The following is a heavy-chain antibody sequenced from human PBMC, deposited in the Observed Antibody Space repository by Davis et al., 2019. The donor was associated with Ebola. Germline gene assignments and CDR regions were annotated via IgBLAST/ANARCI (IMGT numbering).Heavy chain of an antibody. Sequence: ASVKVSCKASGYTFTSYYMHWVRQAPGQGLEWMGIINPSGGSTSYAQKFQGRVTMTRDTSTSTVYMELSSLRSEDTAVYYCARDGSSWYPVHYYGMDVWGQGTTVTVSS. CDR2: INPSGGST. CDR3: ARDGSSWYPVHYYGMDV. V-gene: IGHV1-46*01. J-gene: IGHJ6*02. CDR1: GYTFTSYY. D-gene: IGHD6-13*01.